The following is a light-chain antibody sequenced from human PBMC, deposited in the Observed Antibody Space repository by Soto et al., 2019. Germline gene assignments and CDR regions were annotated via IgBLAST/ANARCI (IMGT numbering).Light chain of an antibody. CDR3: TSYAAGKNVV. CDR1: SSDVGNYNY. V-gene: IGLV2-8*01. Sequence: QSVLTQPPSASGSPGQSVTISCTGTSSDVGNYNYVSWYQQYPGKAPKLMIYEVNKRPSGVPDRFSGSKSGNTASLTVSGLQAEDEDDYYCTSYAAGKNVVFGGGTKLTVL. CDR2: EVN. J-gene: IGLJ2*01.